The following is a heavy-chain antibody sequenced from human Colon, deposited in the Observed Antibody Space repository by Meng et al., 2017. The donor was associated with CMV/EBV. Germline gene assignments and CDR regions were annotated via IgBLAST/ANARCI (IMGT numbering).Heavy chain of an antibody. Sequence: QMQLQQWGAGLLNPSETLSLTCAVYGGSFSGDYWTWIRQPPGKGLEWIGEINHSGSTNYNPSLKSRVTISLDTSKNHFSLNLRSVTAADTAVYYCARVHGDYGPFDYWGQGTLVTVSS. J-gene: IGHJ4*02. V-gene: IGHV4-34*01. CDR1: GGSFSGDY. CDR3: ARVHGDYGPFDY. D-gene: IGHD4-17*01. CDR2: INHSGST.